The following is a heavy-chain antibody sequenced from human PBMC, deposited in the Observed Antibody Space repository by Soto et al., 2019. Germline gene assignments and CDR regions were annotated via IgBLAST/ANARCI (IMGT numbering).Heavy chain of an antibody. CDR3: ARNPYSSGWSTAFDI. V-gene: IGHV3-11*06. CDR2: ISSSSSYT. J-gene: IGHJ3*02. D-gene: IGHD6-19*01. CDR1: GFTFSDYY. Sequence: PGGSLRLSCAASGFTFSDYYMSWIRQAPGKGLEWVSYISSSSSYTNYADSVKGRFTISRDNAKNSLYLQMNSLRAEYTAVYYCARNPYSSGWSTAFDIWGQGTMVTVSS.